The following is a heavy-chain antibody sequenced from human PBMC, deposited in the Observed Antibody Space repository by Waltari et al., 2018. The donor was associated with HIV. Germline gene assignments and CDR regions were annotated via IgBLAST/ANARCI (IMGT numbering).Heavy chain of an antibody. CDR3: ARDSRDNSWSLNFFDP. Sequence: EVQLVESGGGPVKPGGSLRLSCRASGFPFTSYSLTWVRQAPGKGLEWISSISSSGTFTHYADSVKGRFTISRDNANKSVYLQMNSLRAEDTAVYYCARDSRDNSWSLNFFDPWDQGTLVTVSS. D-gene: IGHD6-13*01. CDR1: GFPFTSYS. J-gene: IGHJ5*02. CDR2: ISSSGTFT. V-gene: IGHV3-21*01.